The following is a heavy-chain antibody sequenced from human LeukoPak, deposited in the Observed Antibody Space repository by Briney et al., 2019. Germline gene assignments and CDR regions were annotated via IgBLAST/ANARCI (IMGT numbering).Heavy chain of an antibody. CDR2: ISSSSSYI. J-gene: IGHJ4*02. CDR3: ASFRTYYYDSSGYS. D-gene: IGHD3-22*01. Sequence: GGSLRLSCAASGFTFSSYGMHWVRQAPGKGLEWVSSISSSSSYIYYADSVKGRFTISRDNAKNSLYLQMNSLRAEDTALYYCASFRTYYYDSSGYSWGQGTLVTVSS. V-gene: IGHV3-21*04. CDR1: GFTFSSYG.